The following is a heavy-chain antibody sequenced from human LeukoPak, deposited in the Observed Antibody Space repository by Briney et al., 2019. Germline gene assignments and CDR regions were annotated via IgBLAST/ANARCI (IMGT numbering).Heavy chain of an antibody. CDR2: ISSGSSTI. CDR3: ARDSPVYSGSLGSYWYFDL. V-gene: IGHV3-48*01. CDR1: GFTFSSYT. J-gene: IGHJ2*01. D-gene: IGHD1-26*01. Sequence: GGSLRLPCAASGFTFSSYTMNWVRQAPGKGLEWVSYISSGSSTIYYADSVKGRFTISRDNAKNSLYLQMNSLRAEDTAVYYCARDSPVYSGSLGSYWYFDLWGRGTLVTVSS.